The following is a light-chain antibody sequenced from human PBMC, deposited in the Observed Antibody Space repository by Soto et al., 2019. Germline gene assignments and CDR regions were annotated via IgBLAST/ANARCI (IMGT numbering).Light chain of an antibody. CDR3: NSFRVNRLYV. Sequence: QSVLAQPASVSGSPGQTITISCTGTSSDVGGYNAVSWYQHHPGKAPKLIIYEVTHRPAGISDRFSVSKSGNTASLTISGLQAEDEADYYCNSFRVNRLYVFGTGTKLTVL. V-gene: IGLV2-14*01. CDR1: SSDVGGYNA. CDR2: EVT. J-gene: IGLJ1*01.